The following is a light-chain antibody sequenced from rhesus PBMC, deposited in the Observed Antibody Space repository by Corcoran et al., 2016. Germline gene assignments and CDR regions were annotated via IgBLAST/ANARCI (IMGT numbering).Light chain of an antibody. CDR1: QGISTY. CDR2: AAS. V-gene: IGKV1-43*02. CDR3: LQYSSDPYS. Sequence: DIQMTQSPSSLSASVGDRVTITFRASQGISTYLNWYQQKPGKAPKRLIYAASNLESGVPSRFSGSGSGTDLTLTISSLQPEDFATYYCLQYSSDPYSFGQGTKVEIK. J-gene: IGKJ2*01.